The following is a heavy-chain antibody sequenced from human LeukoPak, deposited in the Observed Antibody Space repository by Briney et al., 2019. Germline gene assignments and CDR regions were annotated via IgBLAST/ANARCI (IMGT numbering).Heavy chain of an antibody. CDR2: IYSGGST. V-gene: IGHV3-53*01. Sequence: PGGSLRLSCAASGFTVSSNYMSWVRQAPGKGLEWVSVIYSGGSTYYADSVKGRFTISRDNSKNTLYLQMNSLRAEDTAVYYCAREGADGDYQYYFDYWGQGTLVTVSS. CDR1: GFTVSSNY. CDR3: AREGADGDYQYYFDY. D-gene: IGHD4-17*01. J-gene: IGHJ4*02.